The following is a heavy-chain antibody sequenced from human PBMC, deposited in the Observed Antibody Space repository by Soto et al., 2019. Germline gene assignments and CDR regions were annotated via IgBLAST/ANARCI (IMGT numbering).Heavy chain of an antibody. Sequence: GGSLRLSCAASGFTFSSYGMHWVRQAPGKGLEWVAGISYDGSDKYYGDSVKGRFTISRDNSKNTLYLQMNSLRAEDTAVYFCAKGLMTTVTRFDGWGQGSLVTVSS. CDR2: ISYDGSDK. D-gene: IGHD4-17*01. CDR1: GFTFSSYG. V-gene: IGHV3-30*18. J-gene: IGHJ4*02. CDR3: AKGLMTTVTRFDG.